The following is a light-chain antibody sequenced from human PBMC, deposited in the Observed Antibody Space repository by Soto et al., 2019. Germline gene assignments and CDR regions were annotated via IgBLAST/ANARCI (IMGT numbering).Light chain of an antibody. Sequence: AIQLTQSPSSLPASVGDRVTITCRASQDVSSALAWYQHKPGNAPKLLISDASSLESGVPSRFSGSGSGTDFTLTISSLQPEEFATYYCQQSRTFGQGTKLDIK. CDR2: DAS. CDR3: QQSRT. CDR1: QDVSSA. J-gene: IGKJ2*01. V-gene: IGKV1-13*02.